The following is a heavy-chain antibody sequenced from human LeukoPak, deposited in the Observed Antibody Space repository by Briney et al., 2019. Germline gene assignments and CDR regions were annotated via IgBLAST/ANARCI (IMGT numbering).Heavy chain of an antibody. CDR2: IYSNEIT. D-gene: IGHD1-26*01. CDR3: ARGSGAATNEALDY. CDR1: GGSISGSY. J-gene: IGHJ4*02. V-gene: IGHV4-4*07. Sequence: SETLSLTCTVSGGSISGSYWTWVRQPAGKGPEWIGRIYSNEITNYNPSLKSRVTMSVDTSKNQFSLKLTSVTAADTAVYYCARGSGAATNEALDYWGQGTLVTVSS.